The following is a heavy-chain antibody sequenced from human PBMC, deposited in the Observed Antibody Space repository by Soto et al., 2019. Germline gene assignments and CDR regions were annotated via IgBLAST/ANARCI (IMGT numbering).Heavy chain of an antibody. Sequence: EVQLLESGGGLAQPGGSLRLSCAASGFTFNTYVMSWVRQAPGKGLEWVSAISGSGGSTFFADSVKVRFTISRDDSKSTLYLQMNSLRAEDTAVYYCAKLNIDTKGGIASWGQGRPVTVSS. CDR2: ISGSGGST. J-gene: IGHJ4*02. CDR1: GFTFNTYV. V-gene: IGHV3-23*01. CDR3: AKLNIDTKGGIAS. D-gene: IGHD3-16*01.